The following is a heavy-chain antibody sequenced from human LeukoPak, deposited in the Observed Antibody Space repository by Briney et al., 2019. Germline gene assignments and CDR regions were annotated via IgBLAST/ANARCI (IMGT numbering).Heavy chain of an antibody. V-gene: IGHV3-23*01. Sequence: PGGSLRLSCAASGFTFNNYAMSWVRQAPGKGLEWVSTVNLRGDSTYYADSVKGRFTISRDNSKNTLYLQMNSLRAEDTAVYYCASRSTTGGIAVAGTLDYWGQGTLVTVSS. CDR2: VNLRGDST. CDR3: ASRSTTGGIAVAGTLDY. D-gene: IGHD6-19*01. J-gene: IGHJ4*02. CDR1: GFTFNNYA.